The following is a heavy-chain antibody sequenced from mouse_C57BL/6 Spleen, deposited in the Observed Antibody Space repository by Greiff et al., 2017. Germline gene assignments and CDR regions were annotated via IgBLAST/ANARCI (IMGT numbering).Heavy chain of an antibody. V-gene: IGHV1-15*01. CDR3: TGIYYDYAH. CDR2: IDPETGGT. CDR1: GYTFTDYE. Sequence: QVQLQQSGAELVRPGASVTLSCKASGYTFTDYEMHWVKQTPVHGLEWIGAIDPETGGTAYNQKFKGKAILTADKSSSTAYMELRSLTSEDSAVYYCTGIYYDYAHWGQGTTLTVSS. J-gene: IGHJ2*01. D-gene: IGHD2-4*01.